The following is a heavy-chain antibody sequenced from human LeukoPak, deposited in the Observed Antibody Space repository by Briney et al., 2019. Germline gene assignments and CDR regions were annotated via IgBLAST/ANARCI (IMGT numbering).Heavy chain of an antibody. V-gene: IGHV4-61*01. D-gene: IGHD3-9*01. J-gene: IGHJ6*02. CDR3: ARGSAVLRYFDWLPGFYYYYGMDV. CDR2: IYYSGST. Sequence: SETLSLTCTVSGGSVSSGSYYWSWIRQPPGKGLEWIGYIYYSGSTNYNPSLKSRVTISVDTSKNQFSLKLNSVTAADTAVYCCARGSAVLRYFDWLPGFYYYYGMDVWGQGTTVTVSS. CDR1: GGSVSSGSYY.